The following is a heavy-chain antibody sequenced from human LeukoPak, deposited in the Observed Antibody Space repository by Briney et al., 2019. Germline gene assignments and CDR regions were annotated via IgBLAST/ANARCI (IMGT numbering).Heavy chain of an antibody. J-gene: IGHJ4*02. Sequence: GGSLRLSCAASGFTFISYAMSGVRQAPGKGLEWVSASSWSGGSTYYAGSVKGRFTISRDNSKNTLYPQMTSLKAKATALNYCAKCPYSSGSEAVDYWGQGTLVTVSS. CDR1: GFTFISYA. D-gene: IGHD6-25*01. CDR3: AKCPYSSGSEAVDY. V-gene: IGHV3-23*01. CDR2: SSWSGGST.